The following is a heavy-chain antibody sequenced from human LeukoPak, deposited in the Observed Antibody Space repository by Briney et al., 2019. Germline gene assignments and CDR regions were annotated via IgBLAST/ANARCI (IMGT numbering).Heavy chain of an antibody. CDR2: ISGSGGST. Sequence: PGGSLRLSCAASGVNFGTYAMSWVRQAPGKGLEWVSAISGSGGSTYYADSVKGRFTISRDNSKNTLYLQMSSLRAEDTAVYYCAKVRRSYDYYYGMDVWGQGTTVTVSS. CDR3: AKVRRSYDYYYGMDV. CDR1: GVNFGTYA. J-gene: IGHJ6*02. D-gene: IGHD6-13*01. V-gene: IGHV3-23*01.